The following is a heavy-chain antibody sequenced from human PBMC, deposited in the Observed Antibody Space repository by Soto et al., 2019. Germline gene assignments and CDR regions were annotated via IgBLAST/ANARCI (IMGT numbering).Heavy chain of an antibody. J-gene: IGHJ5*02. Sequence: SETLSLTCAVSGDSISSGGYSWSWIRQPPGKGLEWIEYIYHSGSTYYNPSLKSRVTISVDRSKNQFSLKLSSVTAADTAVYYCARFYGDYYNWFDPWGQGTLVTVSS. V-gene: IGHV4-30-2*01. CDR3: ARFYGDYYNWFDP. CDR2: IYHSGST. D-gene: IGHD4-17*01. CDR1: GDSISSGGYS.